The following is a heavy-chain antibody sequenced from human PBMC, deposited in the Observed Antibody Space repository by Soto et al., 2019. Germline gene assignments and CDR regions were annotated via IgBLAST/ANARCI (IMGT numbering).Heavy chain of an antibody. D-gene: IGHD1-1*01. Sequence: QVHLVQSGAEVKKPGASVKVSCKGSGYGFTTYGITWVRQAPGQGLEWMAWISAHNGNTNYAQKLQGRVTVTRDTSTSTAYMELRSRRSDDKAVSYCARGRYGDYWGQGALVTVSS. CDR2: ISAHNGNT. J-gene: IGHJ4*02. CDR1: GYGFTTYG. CDR3: ARGRYGDY. V-gene: IGHV1-18*01.